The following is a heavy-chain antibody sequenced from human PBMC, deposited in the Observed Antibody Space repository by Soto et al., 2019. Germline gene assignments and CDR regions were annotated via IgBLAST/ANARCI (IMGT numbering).Heavy chain of an antibody. D-gene: IGHD6-13*01. CDR3: ARDPGYSTTWHQAFDI. V-gene: IGHV1-18*01. Sequence: QVQLVQSGAEVKKPGASVKVSCKASGYIFTSYGISWVRQAPGQGPEWMGRISTDNGNTNYVEKLQGRVTMTTDTSANTAYMELRSLRYDDTAVYYCARDPGYSTTWHQAFDIWGQGTMVTVSS. CDR1: GYIFTSYG. J-gene: IGHJ3*02. CDR2: ISTDNGNT.